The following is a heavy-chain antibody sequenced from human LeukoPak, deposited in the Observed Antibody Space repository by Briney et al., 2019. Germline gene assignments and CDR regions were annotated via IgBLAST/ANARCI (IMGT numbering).Heavy chain of an antibody. J-gene: IGHJ4*02. Sequence: PGGSLRLSCAASGFTFSGSVMHWVRQASGKGLEWVGRIRSKANSYATAYAASAKGRLTISRDDSKNTAYLQMNSLKTEDTAVYYCARLWGDCGGDCYSHDYWGQGTLVTVSS. CDR2: IRSKANSYAT. V-gene: IGHV3-73*01. CDR1: GFTFSGSV. D-gene: IGHD2-21*02. CDR3: ARLWGDCGGDCYSHDY.